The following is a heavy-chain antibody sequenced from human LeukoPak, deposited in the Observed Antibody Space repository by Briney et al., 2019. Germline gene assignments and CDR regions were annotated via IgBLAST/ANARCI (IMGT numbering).Heavy chain of an antibody. V-gene: IGHV4-39*02. D-gene: IGHD6-6*01. CDR2: LYYTGST. CDR1: GGSISSGTSY. Sequence: NPSETLSLTCTVSGGSISSGTSYWGWIRQSPGKGLEWIGSLYYTGSTYYNPSLESRATISVDTSKNHFSLRLTSVTAADTALYYCARRGSSIAPRDIDHWGQGAPVTVSS. J-gene: IGHJ4*02. CDR3: ARRGSSIAPRDIDH.